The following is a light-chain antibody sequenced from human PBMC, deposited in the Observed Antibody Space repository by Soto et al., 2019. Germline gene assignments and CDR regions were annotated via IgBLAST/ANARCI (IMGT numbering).Light chain of an antibody. CDR3: HQYYGYPYT. V-gene: IGKV1-5*01. CDR1: QSIGSW. CDR2: DAY. Sequence: DIQMTQSPSTLSASVGNRITITCRASQSIGSWLAWYQQKPGKAPKVLISDAYTLESGVPSRISGSGSGTEFILTISSLQLDDFATYYCHQYYGYPYTFGQGTRLEIK. J-gene: IGKJ5*01.